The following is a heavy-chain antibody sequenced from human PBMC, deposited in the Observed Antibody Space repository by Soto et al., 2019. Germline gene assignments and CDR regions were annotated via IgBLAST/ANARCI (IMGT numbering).Heavy chain of an antibody. CDR1: GFTFSSYG. Sequence: GGSLRLSCAASGFTFSSYGMHWVRQAPGKGLEWVAVISYDGSNKYYADSVKGRFTISRDNSKNTLYLQMNSLRAEDTAVYYCSKDLERRWENYYYGMDVWGQGTTVTVSS. J-gene: IGHJ6*02. D-gene: IGHD1-1*01. CDR2: ISYDGSNK. CDR3: SKDLERRWENYYYGMDV. V-gene: IGHV3-30*18.